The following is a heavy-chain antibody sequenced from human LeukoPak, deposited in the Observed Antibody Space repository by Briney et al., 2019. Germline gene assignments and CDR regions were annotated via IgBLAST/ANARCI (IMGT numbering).Heavy chain of an antibody. CDR3: ARTHTAMVYYYYGMDV. CDR1: GYTFTSYG. J-gene: IGHJ6*02. CDR2: ISAYNGNT. V-gene: IGHV1-18*01. Sequence: ASVKVSCKAPGYTFTSYGISWVRQAPGQGLEWMGWISAYNGNTNYAQKLQGRVTMTTDTSTSTAYMELRSLRSDDTAVYYCARTHTAMVYYYYGMDVWGQGTTVTVSS. D-gene: IGHD5-18*01.